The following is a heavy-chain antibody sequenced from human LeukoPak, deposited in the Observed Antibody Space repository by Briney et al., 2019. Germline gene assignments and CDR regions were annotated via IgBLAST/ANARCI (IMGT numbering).Heavy chain of an antibody. Sequence: PSQTLSLTCAVSGGSISSGGYSWRWIRQPPGKGLEWIGYIYHSGSTNYNPSLKSRVTISVDKSKNQFSLKLRSVTAADTAVYYCAGDGAYCGGDCYTKFDYWGQGTLVTVSS. CDR2: IYHSGST. CDR1: GGSISSGGYS. CDR3: AGDGAYCGGDCYTKFDY. J-gene: IGHJ4*02. V-gene: IGHV4-30-2*01. D-gene: IGHD2-21*02.